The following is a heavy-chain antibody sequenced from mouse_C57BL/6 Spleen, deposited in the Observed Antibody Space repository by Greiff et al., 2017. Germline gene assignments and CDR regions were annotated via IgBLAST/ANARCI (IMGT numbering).Heavy chain of an antibody. CDR1: GYTFTGYW. CDR2: ILPGSGST. J-gene: IGHJ4*01. V-gene: IGHV1-9*01. D-gene: IGHD2-3*01. Sequence: QVQLQQSGAELMKPGASVKLSCKATGYTFTGYWIEWVKQRPGHGLEWIGEILPGSGSTNNNEKFKGKATFTADTSSNTAYMQLSSLTTEDSAIYYCARCYDGYRRGYAMDYWGQGTSVTVSS. CDR3: ARCYDGYRRGYAMDY.